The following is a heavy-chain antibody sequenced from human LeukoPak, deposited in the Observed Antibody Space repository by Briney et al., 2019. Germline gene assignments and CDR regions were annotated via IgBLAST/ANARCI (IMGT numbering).Heavy chain of an antibody. CDR2: IYYSGST. V-gene: IGHV4-59*12. Sequence: PSETLSLTCTVSGGSISSYYWSWIQQPPGKGLEWIGYIYYSGSTNYNPSLKSRVTISVDTSKNQFSLKLSSVTAADTAVYYCARGGDYSNFSDNYYYYYMDVWGKGTTVTVSS. CDR1: GGSISSYY. J-gene: IGHJ6*03. D-gene: IGHD4-11*01. CDR3: ARGGDYSNFSDNYYYYYMDV.